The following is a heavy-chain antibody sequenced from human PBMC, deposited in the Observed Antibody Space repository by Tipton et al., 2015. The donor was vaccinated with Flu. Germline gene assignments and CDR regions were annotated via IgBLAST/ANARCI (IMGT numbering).Heavy chain of an antibody. CDR1: GFTFSSYG. CDR3: AKSVAQQLAYYYYGMDV. J-gene: IGHJ6*02. CDR2: ISYDGSNK. D-gene: IGHD6-13*01. V-gene: IGHV3-30*18. Sequence: CAASGFTFSSYGMHWVRQAPGKGLEWVAVISYDGSNKYYADSVKGRFTISRDNSKNTLYLQMNSLRAEDTAVYYCAKSVAQQLAYYYYGMDVWGQGTTVTVSS.